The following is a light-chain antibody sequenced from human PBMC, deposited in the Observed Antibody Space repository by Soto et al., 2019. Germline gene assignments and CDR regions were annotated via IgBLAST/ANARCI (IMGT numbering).Light chain of an antibody. J-gene: IGLJ2*01. CDR3: SSYAGNNNVV. CDR2: DVS. Sequence: QSALTQPPSAPGSPGQSVAISCTGTSSDVGGYNYVSWYQQHPGKAPKLMLYDVSERPSGVPDRFSGSKSGNTASLTVSGLQAEDEADYYCSSYAGNNNVVFGGGTKLTVL. V-gene: IGLV2-8*01. CDR1: SSDVGGYNY.